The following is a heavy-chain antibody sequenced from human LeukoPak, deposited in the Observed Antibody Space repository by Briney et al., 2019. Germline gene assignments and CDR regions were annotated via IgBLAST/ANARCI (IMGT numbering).Heavy chain of an antibody. D-gene: IGHD3-10*01. V-gene: IGHV1-46*01. Sequence: ASVKVSCKASGYTFTNYYMHWVRQAPGQGLEWMGIINPTDGSTNYAQMFQGRVTMTRDTSTSTVYMELSSLRSEDTAVYYCARGANSIITMVRGVIKGGWFDPWGQGTLVTVSS. CDR2: INPTDGST. J-gene: IGHJ5*02. CDR3: ARGANSIITMVRGVIKGGWFDP. CDR1: GYTFTNYY.